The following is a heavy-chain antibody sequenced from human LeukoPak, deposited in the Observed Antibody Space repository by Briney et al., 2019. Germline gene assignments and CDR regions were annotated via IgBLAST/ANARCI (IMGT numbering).Heavy chain of an antibody. CDR3: AKDILAAGLFFDY. D-gene: IGHD6-13*01. CDR1: GFIFSDYY. V-gene: IGHV3-11*01. Sequence: GGALRLSCAASGFIFSDYYMGWVRQAPGKGLEWVSYISNKGSSSTTYYADSVKGRFTISRDDAQNSLYLQMNSLRADDTAVYYCAKDILAAGLFFDYWGQGILVTVSS. CDR2: ISNKGSSSTT. J-gene: IGHJ4*02.